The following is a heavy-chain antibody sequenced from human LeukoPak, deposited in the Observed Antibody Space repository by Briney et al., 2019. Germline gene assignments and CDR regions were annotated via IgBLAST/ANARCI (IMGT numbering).Heavy chain of an antibody. J-gene: IGHJ4*02. D-gene: IGHD6-19*01. CDR2: ISGSGGST. CDR1: GFTFSSYA. CDR3: AKDYRIAVAGPPTYFDY. Sequence: PGGSLRLSCAASGFTFSSYAMSWVRQAPGKGLEWVSAISGSGGSTYYADSVEGRFTISRDNSKNTLYLQMNSLRAEDTAVYYCAKDYRIAVAGPPTYFDYWGQGTLVTVSS. V-gene: IGHV3-23*01.